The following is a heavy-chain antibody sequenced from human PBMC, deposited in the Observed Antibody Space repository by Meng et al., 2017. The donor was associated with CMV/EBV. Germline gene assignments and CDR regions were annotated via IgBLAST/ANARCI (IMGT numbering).Heavy chain of an antibody. CDR1: GFTFSSYA. J-gene: IGHJ6*02. V-gene: IGHV3-23*03. Sequence: GASLKISCAASGFTFSSYAMSWVRQAPGKGLEWVSVIYSGGSSTYYADSVKGRFTISRDNSKNTLYLQMNSLRAEDTAVYYCAKDLEDIVVVPAATNYYYYGMDVWGQGTTVTVSS. D-gene: IGHD2-2*01. CDR2: IYSGGSST. CDR3: AKDLEDIVVVPAATNYYYYGMDV.